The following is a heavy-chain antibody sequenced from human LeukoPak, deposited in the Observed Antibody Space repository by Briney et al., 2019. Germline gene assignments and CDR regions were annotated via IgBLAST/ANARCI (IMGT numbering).Heavy chain of an antibody. CDR2: MNPNSGNT. Sequence: EASVKVSCTASGYTFTSYDINRVRQATGQGLEWMGWMNPNSGNTGYAQKFQGRVTMTRNTSISTAYMELSSLRSEDTAVYYCARGLGCSGGSCYSYWFDPWGQGTLVTVSS. CDR3: ARGLGCSGGSCYSYWFDP. CDR1: GYTFTSYD. J-gene: IGHJ5*02. D-gene: IGHD2-15*01. V-gene: IGHV1-8*01.